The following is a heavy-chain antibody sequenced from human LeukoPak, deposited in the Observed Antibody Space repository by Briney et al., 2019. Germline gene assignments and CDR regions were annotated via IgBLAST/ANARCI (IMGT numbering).Heavy chain of an antibody. D-gene: IGHD1-26*01. CDR1: GGSISSYY. V-gene: IGHV4-59*01. Sequence: SSETLSLTCTVSGGSISSYYWSWIRQPPGKGLEWIGYIYYSGSTNYNPSLKSRVTISVDTSKNQFSLKLSSVTAADAAVYYCARDLGGGYYGIYSFDYWGQGTLVTVSS. CDR2: IYYSGST. CDR3: ARDLGGGYYGIYSFDY. J-gene: IGHJ4*02.